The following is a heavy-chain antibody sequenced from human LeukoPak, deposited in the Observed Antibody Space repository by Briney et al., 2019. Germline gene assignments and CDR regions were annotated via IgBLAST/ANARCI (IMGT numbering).Heavy chain of an antibody. V-gene: IGHV3-15*01. D-gene: IGHD3-10*01. CDR3: TAYYYGSGSYYLTAFDY. CDR2: IKSKTDGGTT. Sequence: GGSLRLSCAASGFTFSNAWMSWVRHAPGKGLEWVGRIKSKTDGGTTDYAAPVKGRFTISRDDSKNTLYLQMNSLKTEDTAVYYCTAYYYGSGSYYLTAFDYWGQGTLVTVSS. J-gene: IGHJ4*02. CDR1: GFTFSNAW.